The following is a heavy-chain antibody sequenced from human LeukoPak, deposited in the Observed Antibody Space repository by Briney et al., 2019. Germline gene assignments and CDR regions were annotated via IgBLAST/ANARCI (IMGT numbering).Heavy chain of an antibody. V-gene: IGHV3-30*18. CDR2: ILYDGSNK. Sequence: GGPLRLSCAPSGFTFSSYGMHWVRQAPGKGLEWVAVILYDGSNKYYADSVKGRFTISRDNSKNTLYLQMHSLRAEDTAVYYCAKDQSIVVVVAATLGMDVWGQGTTVTVSS. J-gene: IGHJ6*02. D-gene: IGHD2-15*01. CDR3: AKDQSIVVVVAATLGMDV. CDR1: GFTFSSYG.